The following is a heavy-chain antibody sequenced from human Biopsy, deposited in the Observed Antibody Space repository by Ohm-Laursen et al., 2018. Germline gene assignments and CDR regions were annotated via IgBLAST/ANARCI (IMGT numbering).Heavy chain of an antibody. D-gene: IGHD3-22*01. CDR1: GYTFTGYH. V-gene: IGHV1-2*02. Sequence: ASVKVSCKASGYTFTGYHVHWVRQAPGQGLEWMGWINAKTGDTNYAQKFQGRVTMTRDTSISTAYADPSSLRSDDTAVYYCTRGGYYYDSLAYYYWFDPWGQGTLVTVSS. CDR2: INAKTGDT. CDR3: TRGGYYYDSLAYYYWFDP. J-gene: IGHJ5*02.